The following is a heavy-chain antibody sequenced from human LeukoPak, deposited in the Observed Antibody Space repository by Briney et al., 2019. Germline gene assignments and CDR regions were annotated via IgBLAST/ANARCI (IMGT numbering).Heavy chain of an antibody. CDR3: ARDLGYYATDQ. D-gene: IGHD2-2*01. CDR1: GFSLSRYW. V-gene: IGHV3-7*01. J-gene: IGHJ5*02. Sequence: PGGSLRLSCAASGFSLSRYWMSWVPQAPGKGLEWVANIGKDGSGNHYVDSVEGRFTISRDNAKNSLYLQMNSLRADDTAVYYCARDLGYYATDQWGQGTLVTVSS. CDR2: IGKDGSGN.